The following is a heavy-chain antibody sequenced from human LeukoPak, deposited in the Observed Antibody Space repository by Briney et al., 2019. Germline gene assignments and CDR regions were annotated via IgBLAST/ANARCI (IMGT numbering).Heavy chain of an antibody. V-gene: IGHV3-7*04. CDR3: VRGFRSDY. CDR2: IKEDGSAK. CDR1: GFIFSTSY. J-gene: IGHJ4*02. Sequence: GGSLRLSCAASGFIFSTSYMTWVRQAPGKGLEWVANIKEDGSAKYYVDSVKGRFTISRDNAKNSLYLQMNSLRADDTAVYYCVRGFRSDYWGQGTLVSVSS. D-gene: IGHD2/OR15-2a*01.